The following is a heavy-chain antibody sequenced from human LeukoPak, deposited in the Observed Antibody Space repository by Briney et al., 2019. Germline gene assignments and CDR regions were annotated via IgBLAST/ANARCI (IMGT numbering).Heavy chain of an antibody. CDR2: IKQDGSEK. CDR1: GFTFTRYW. D-gene: IGHD2-2*01. V-gene: IGHV3-7*01. CDR3: ARDCSSTSCYVDY. J-gene: IGHJ4*02. Sequence: GGSLRLSCAASGFTFTRYWMSWVRQAPGKGLELVANIKQDGSEKYFVDSVKGRFTISRDNAKNSVYLQMNSLRAEDTAVYYCARDCSSTSCYVDYWGQGTLVTVSS.